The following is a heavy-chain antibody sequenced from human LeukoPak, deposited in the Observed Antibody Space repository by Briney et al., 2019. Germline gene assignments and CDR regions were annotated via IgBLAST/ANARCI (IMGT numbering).Heavy chain of an antibody. CDR1: GYTFTSYG. CDR3: ALFGGPGLGLDY. D-gene: IGHD3-3*01. V-gene: IGHV1-69*05. Sequence: SVKVSCKASGYTFTSYGISWVRQAPGQGLEWMGWIIPIFGTANYAQKFQGRVTITTDESTSTAYMELSSLRSEDTAVYYCALFGGPGLGLDYWGQGTLVTVSS. CDR2: IIPIFGTA. J-gene: IGHJ4*02.